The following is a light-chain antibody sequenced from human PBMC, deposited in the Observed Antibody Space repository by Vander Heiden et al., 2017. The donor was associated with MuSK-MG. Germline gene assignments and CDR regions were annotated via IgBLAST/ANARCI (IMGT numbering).Light chain of an antibody. CDR1: NIGSKS. V-gene: IGLV3-21*04. CDR3: QVWDSSSDHYV. Sequence: SYVLTQPPSVSVDPGKTARITCGGNNIGSKSVHWYQQKPGQAPVLVIYYDSDRPSGIPERFSGSNSGNTATLTISRVEAGDEADYYCQVWDSSSDHYVFGTGTKVTVL. CDR2: YDS. J-gene: IGLJ1*01.